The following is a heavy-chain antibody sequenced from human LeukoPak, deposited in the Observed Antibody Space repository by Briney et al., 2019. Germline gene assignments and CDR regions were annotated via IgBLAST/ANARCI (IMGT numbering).Heavy chain of an antibody. CDR3: ARGGPPDY. J-gene: IGHJ4*02. CDR2: TSYDGSNE. Sequence: GGSLRLSCAASGFTFSNYAMLWARQAPGKGLEWVAVTSYDGSNEYYADSAKGRFTISRVNSKNTLYLQMSSLRAEDSALYYCARGGPPDYWGQGTLVTVSS. V-gene: IGHV3-30*04. D-gene: IGHD3-16*01. CDR1: GFTFSNYA.